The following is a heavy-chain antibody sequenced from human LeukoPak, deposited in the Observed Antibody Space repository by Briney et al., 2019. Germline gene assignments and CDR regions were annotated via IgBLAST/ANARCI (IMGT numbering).Heavy chain of an antibody. J-gene: IGHJ2*01. D-gene: IGHD2/OR15-2a*01. CDR3: ARGLVLWYFDL. CDR2: IYHSGST. Sequence: SEALSLTCAVSGGFISSGGYSWSWIRQPPGKGLEWIGYIYHSGSTYYNPSLKSRVTISVDRSKNQFSLKLSSVTAADTAVYYCARGLVLWYFDLWGRGTLVTVSS. CDR1: GGFISSGGYS. V-gene: IGHV4-30-2*01.